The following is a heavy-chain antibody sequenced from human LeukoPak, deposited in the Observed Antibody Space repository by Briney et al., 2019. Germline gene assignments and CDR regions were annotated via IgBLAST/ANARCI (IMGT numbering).Heavy chain of an antibody. CDR1: GNTLRELP. V-gene: IGHV1-24*01. Sequence: ASVTVSCKLSGNTLRELPIQWVRQAGGKGLEWMAGFDPENAEIVYAQKFQGRVTMTEDTSTNTAYMELTSLTSDDTALYYCATRGSDFWSSFDFWGQGTQVTASS. CDR2: FDPENAEI. CDR3: ATRGSDFWSSFDF. J-gene: IGHJ4*02. D-gene: IGHD3-3*01.